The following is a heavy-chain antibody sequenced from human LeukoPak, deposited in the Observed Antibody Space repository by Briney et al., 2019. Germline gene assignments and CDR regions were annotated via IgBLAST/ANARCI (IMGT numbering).Heavy chain of an antibody. D-gene: IGHD6-19*01. CDR1: GASISGWY. CDR3: ARETSLAGFASGLGFNY. CDR2: IYGSGYT. V-gene: IGHV4-59*01. Sequence: PSETLSLTCAVSGASISGWYWSWIRQPPGKGLEWIGYIYGSGYTNYNPSLKSRVTMSIDTSKNHFSLNLTSVTAADTATYYCARETSLAGFASGLGFNYWGQGILVTVSS. J-gene: IGHJ4*02.